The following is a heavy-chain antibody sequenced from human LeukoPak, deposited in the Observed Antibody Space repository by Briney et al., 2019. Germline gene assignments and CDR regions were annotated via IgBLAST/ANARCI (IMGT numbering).Heavy chain of an antibody. D-gene: IGHD2-2*03. J-gene: IGHJ6*03. Sequence: GGSLRLSCAASGFTFSSYTLSWVRQAPGKGLEWVSAISGSGGSTYYADSVKGRFTISRDNAKNSLYLQMNSLRAEDTALYHCARYGYCSSTSCYYYYYMDVWAKGPRSPSP. CDR2: ISGSGGST. V-gene: IGHV3-23*01. CDR1: GFTFSSYT. CDR3: ARYGYCSSTSCYYYYYMDV.